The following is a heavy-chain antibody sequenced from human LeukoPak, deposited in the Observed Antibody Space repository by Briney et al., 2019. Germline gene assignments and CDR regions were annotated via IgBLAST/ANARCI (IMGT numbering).Heavy chain of an antibody. CDR3: ARGDPYSSSWINFDY. D-gene: IGHD6-13*01. Sequence: GGSLRLSCAASGFTLSSYDMNWVRQAPGKGLEWVSYISSGGSTEYYADPVEGRFTISRDNAKNSLYLQMNSLRAEDTAVYYCARGDPYSSSWINFDYWGQGTLVTVSS. J-gene: IGHJ4*02. V-gene: IGHV3-48*03. CDR1: GFTLSSYD. CDR2: ISSGGSTE.